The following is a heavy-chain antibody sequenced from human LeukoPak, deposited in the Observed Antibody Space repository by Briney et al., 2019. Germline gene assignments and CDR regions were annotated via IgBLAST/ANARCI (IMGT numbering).Heavy chain of an antibody. CDR2: ISYDGSNK. D-gene: IGHD1-20*01. V-gene: IGHV3-30*03. CDR1: GFTFSSYG. CDR3: ASDPHKLTGTTMGAFDI. Sequence: AGGSLRLSCAASGFTFSSYGMHWVRQAPGKGLEWVAVISYDGSNKYYADSVKGRFTISRDNSKNTLYLQMNSLRAEDTAVYYCASDPHKLTGTTMGAFDIWGQGTMVTVSS. J-gene: IGHJ3*02.